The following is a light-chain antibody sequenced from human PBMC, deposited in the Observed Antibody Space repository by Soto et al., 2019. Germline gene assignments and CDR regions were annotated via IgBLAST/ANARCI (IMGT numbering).Light chain of an antibody. CDR3: QQYHDLPMYT. V-gene: IGKV1-33*01. CDR1: QDISND. CDR2: DAS. J-gene: IGKJ2*01. Sequence: DLQMTQSPSSLSASVGDRVTITCQASQDISNDLNWYHQKPGKAPKVLIYDASSLEVGVTSRFSGSGSGTDFSLTISSLQPEDIGTYYCQQYHDLPMYTFGQGTKLEI.